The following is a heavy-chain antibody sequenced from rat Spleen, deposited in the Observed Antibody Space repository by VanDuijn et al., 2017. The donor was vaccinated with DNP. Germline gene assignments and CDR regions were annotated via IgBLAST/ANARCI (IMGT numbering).Heavy chain of an antibody. D-gene: IGHD2-1*01. CDR3: VTHLHTYLGSYFDY. Sequence: EVQLVESGGGLVQPGRSLKLSCAVSGFIFSNYGMHWIRQAPTQGLEWVGSISPSGGDTYYRDSVKGRFTISRNNAESTLYLQMDSLRSEDTATYYCVTHLHTYLGSYFDYWGQGVMVTVSS. J-gene: IGHJ2*01. CDR1: GFIFSNYG. CDR2: ISPSGGDT. V-gene: IGHV5-19*01.